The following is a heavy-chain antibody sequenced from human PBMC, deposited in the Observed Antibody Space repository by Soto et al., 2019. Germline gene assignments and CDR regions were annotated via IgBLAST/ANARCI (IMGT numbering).Heavy chain of an antibody. CDR2: INDRGSI. V-gene: IGHV4-34*01. D-gene: IGHD3-9*01. Sequence: QVQLQQWGAGPLRPVETLSLTCGVSGGSFSGYYWAWIRQYPGKGLAWIGEINDRGSINYHPSLKSRYSISVDTSKNPYSVNLRSVSAAEPAVYYCAGASHDISTGPPWVCYVDLWGRGTLVTV. CDR3: AGASHDISTGPPWVCYVDL. CDR1: GGSFSGYY. J-gene: IGHJ2*01.